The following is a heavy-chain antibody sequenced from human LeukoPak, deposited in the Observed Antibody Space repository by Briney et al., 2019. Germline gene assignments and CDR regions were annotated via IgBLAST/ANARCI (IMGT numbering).Heavy chain of an antibody. CDR1: GGSFSGYY. J-gene: IGHJ4*02. D-gene: IGHD2-2*01. CDR2: INHSGST. V-gene: IGHV4-34*01. Sequence: SETLSLTCAVYGGSFSGYYWSWIRQPPGKGLEWIGEINHSGSTNYNPSLKSRVTISVDTSKNQFSLKLSSVTAAETAVYYCARAGIVVVPAAMPQYWGQGTLVTVSS. CDR3: ARAGIVVVPAAMPQY.